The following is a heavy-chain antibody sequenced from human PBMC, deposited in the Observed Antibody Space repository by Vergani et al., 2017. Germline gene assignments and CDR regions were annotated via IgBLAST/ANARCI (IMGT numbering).Heavy chain of an antibody. CDR3: AKANPRNRGYDYLYYYHAMDV. CDR1: GFTFNHYA. J-gene: IGHJ6*02. V-gene: IGHV3-23*01. CDR2: ISGSVGST. D-gene: IGHD5-12*01. Sequence: EVQLLESGGDLVQPGGSLRLSCAASGFTFNHYAMNWVRQAPGKGLEWVSGISGSVGSTYYAGSVKGRFTISRDSSKNTLYLQMNSLSAGDTAVYYCAKANPRNRGYDYLYYYHAMDVWGQGTTVTVSS.